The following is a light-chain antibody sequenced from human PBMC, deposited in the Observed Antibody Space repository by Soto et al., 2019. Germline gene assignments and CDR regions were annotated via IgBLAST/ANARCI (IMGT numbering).Light chain of an antibody. CDR3: CSNAGSYTYV. Sequence: QSVLTQPRSVSGSPGQSLTISCTGTSSDVGGYNYVSWYQQYPGKVPKLMIYDVTKRPSGVPDRFSGSKSGNTASLTISGLQAEAEADYYCCSNAGSYTYVFGTGPKVTVL. CDR1: SSDVGGYNY. V-gene: IGLV2-11*01. CDR2: DVT. J-gene: IGLJ1*01.